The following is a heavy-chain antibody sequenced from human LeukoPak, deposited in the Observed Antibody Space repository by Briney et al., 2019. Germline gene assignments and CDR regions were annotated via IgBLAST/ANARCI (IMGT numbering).Heavy chain of an antibody. J-gene: IGHJ4*02. V-gene: IGHV1-2*06. CDR2: INPNSGGT. CDR1: GYTFTAYY. Sequence: ASAKVSCKASGYTFTAYYIHWVRQAPGQGLEWMGRINPNSGGTNYAQRFQGRVTMTRDTSISTVYMELSRLRSDDTALYYCARDITGTIGGGDYWGQGTLVTVSS. CDR3: ARDITGTIGGGDY. D-gene: IGHD1-7*01.